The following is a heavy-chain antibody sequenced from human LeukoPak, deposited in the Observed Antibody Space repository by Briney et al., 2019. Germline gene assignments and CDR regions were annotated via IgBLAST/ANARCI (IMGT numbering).Heavy chain of an antibody. CDR1: GGSISSYY. J-gene: IGHJ4*02. CDR2: INHSGST. D-gene: IGHD2-2*01. V-gene: IGHV4-34*01. Sequence: PSETLSLTCTVSGGSISSYYWSWIRQPPGKGLEWIGEINHSGSTNYNPSLKSRVTISVDTSKNRFSLKLSSVTAADTAVYYCAAVVPAAMYWGQGTLVTVSS. CDR3: AAVVPAAMY.